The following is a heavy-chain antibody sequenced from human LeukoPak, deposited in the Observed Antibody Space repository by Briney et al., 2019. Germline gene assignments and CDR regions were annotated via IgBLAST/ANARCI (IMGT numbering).Heavy chain of an antibody. CDR2: INSNGGST. V-gene: IGHV3-64*01. Sequence: GGSLRLSCVASGFTFSSYAMHWVRQTPGKGLEYVSGINSNGGSTHYANSVKGRFTISRDNSKHTLYLQMGSLRTEDMAVYYCARRKDTAMTYDYWGQGTLVTVSS. J-gene: IGHJ4*02. D-gene: IGHD5-18*01. CDR1: GFTFSSYA. CDR3: ARRKDTAMTYDY.